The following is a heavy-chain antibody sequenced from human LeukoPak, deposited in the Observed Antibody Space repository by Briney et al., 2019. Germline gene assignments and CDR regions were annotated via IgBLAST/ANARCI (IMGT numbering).Heavy chain of an antibody. Sequence: GGSLRLSCAASGFTFSSYGMHWVCQAPGKGLEWVAVISYDGSNKYYEDSVKGRFTISRDNSKNTLYLQMNSLRAEDTAVYYCAKDWGFGELIGAFDIWGQGTMVTVSS. J-gene: IGHJ3*02. CDR3: AKDWGFGELIGAFDI. CDR2: ISYDGSNK. V-gene: IGHV3-30*18. D-gene: IGHD3-10*01. CDR1: GFTFSSYG.